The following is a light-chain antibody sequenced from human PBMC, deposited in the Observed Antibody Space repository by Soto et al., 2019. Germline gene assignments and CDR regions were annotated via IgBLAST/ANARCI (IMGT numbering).Light chain of an antibody. V-gene: IGLV4-69*01. J-gene: IGLJ3*02. CDR2: LNSDGSH. CDR3: QTWGTGIEV. CDR1: SGHSSYT. Sequence: QLVLTQSPSASASLGASVKLTCTLSSGHSSYTIAWHQQQPEKGPRSLMTLNSDGSHSKGDGIPDRFSGSSSGAERYLSISSLQSEDEDDYYCQTWGTGIEVFGGGTKVTVL.